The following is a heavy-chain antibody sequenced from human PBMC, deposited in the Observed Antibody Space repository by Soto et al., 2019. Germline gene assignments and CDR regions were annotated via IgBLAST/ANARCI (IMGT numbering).Heavy chain of an antibody. V-gene: IGHV1-69*13. CDR1: GGTFSSYA. J-gene: IGHJ5*01. D-gene: IGHD1-26*01. Sequence: SVKVSCKASGGTFSSYAISWVRQAPGQGLEWMGGIIPIFGTANYAQKFQGRVTITADESTSTAYMELSSLRSEDTAVYYCARTYGSATTPISFDSWCPGTLVTVSS. CDR3: ARTYGSATTPISFDS. CDR2: IIPIFGTA.